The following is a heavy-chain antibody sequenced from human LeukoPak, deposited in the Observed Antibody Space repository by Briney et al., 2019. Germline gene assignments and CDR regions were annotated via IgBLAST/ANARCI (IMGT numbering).Heavy chain of an antibody. CDR3: ARDPIGEWLVLYDAFDI. CDR1: GYTFTGYY. J-gene: IGHJ3*02. Sequence: ASVKVSCKASGYTFTGYYMHWVRQAPGQGLEWMGWINPNSGGTNYAQKFQGRVTMIRDTSISTAYMELSRLRSDDTAVYYCARDPIGEWLVLYDAFDIWGQGTMVTVSS. CDR2: INPNSGGT. V-gene: IGHV1-2*02. D-gene: IGHD6-19*01.